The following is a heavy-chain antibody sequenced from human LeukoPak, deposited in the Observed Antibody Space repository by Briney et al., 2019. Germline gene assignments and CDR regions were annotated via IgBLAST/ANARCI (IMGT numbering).Heavy chain of an antibody. CDR1: GFTVSSNY. D-gene: IGHD3-22*01. Sequence: PGGSLRLSCAASGFTVSSNYMSWVRQAPGKGLEWVSVIYSGGSTHYADSVKGRFTISRDNSKNTLYLQMNSLRAEDTAVYYCARDSYDSSGGVYFDYWGQGTLVTVSS. CDR2: IYSGGST. CDR3: ARDSYDSSGGVYFDY. V-gene: IGHV3-66*01. J-gene: IGHJ4*02.